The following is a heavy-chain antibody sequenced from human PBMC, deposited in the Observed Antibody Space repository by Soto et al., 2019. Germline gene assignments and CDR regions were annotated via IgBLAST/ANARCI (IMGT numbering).Heavy chain of an antibody. CDR3: TRADPMVTLSVFDP. D-gene: IGHD4-17*01. CDR2: ISYDGSTK. J-gene: IGHJ5*02. V-gene: IGHV3-30*04. CDR1: GFIFSSNA. Sequence: GGSLRLSCAASGFIFSSNAMHWVRQAPGKGLEWVAVISYDGSTKYYADSVKGRFTISRDSSKNTLYLQMNSLSVEDTAVYYCTRADPMVTLSVFDPWGQGTLVTVSS.